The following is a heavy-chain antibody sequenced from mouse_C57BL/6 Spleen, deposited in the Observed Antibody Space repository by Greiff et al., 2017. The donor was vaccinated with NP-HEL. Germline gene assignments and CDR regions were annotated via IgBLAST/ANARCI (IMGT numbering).Heavy chain of an antibody. Sequence: EVKVEESGPGLVKPSQSLSLTCSVTGYSITSGYYWNWIRQFPGNKLEWMGYISYDGSNNYNPSLKNRISITRDTSKNQFFLKLNSVTTEDTATYYCARDPYYYGIGFDYWGQGTTLTVSS. J-gene: IGHJ2*01. CDR3: ARDPYYYGIGFDY. CDR2: ISYDGSN. V-gene: IGHV3-6*01. D-gene: IGHD1-1*01. CDR1: GYSITSGYY.